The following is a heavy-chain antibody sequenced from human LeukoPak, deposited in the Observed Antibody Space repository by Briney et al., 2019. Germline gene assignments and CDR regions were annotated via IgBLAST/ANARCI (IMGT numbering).Heavy chain of an antibody. D-gene: IGHD5-12*01. CDR3: AREGGAWIL. CDR1: GYTFTSYD. CDR2: MNPNSGNT. Sequence: ASVKVSCKASGYTFTSYDINWVRQATGQGLEWMGWMNPNSGNTGYAQKFQDRVTITRDTSASTAYMELSSLRSEDTAVYYCAREGGAWILWGQGTLVTVSS. J-gene: IGHJ4*02. V-gene: IGHV1-8*01.